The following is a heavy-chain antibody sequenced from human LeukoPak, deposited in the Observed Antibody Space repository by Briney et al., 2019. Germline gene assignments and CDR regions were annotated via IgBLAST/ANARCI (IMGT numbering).Heavy chain of an antibody. CDR2: IYYSGST. J-gene: IGHJ4*02. CDR1: GGSISSSSYY. V-gene: IGHV4-39*01. CDR3: ARHFHRPVTIFGVAPENYFDY. Sequence: PSETLSLTCTVSGGSISSSSYYWGWIRQPPGKGLEWIGSIYYSGSTYYNPSLKSRVTISVDTSKNQFSLKLSSVTAADTAVYYCARHFHRPVTIFGVAPENYFDYWGQGTLVTVSS. D-gene: IGHD3-3*01.